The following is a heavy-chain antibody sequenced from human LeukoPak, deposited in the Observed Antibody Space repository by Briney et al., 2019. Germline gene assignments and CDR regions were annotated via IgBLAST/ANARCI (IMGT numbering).Heavy chain of an antibody. CDR2: INPNSGGT. Sequence: ASVRVSCKASGHTFTAYYMFWVRQAPGQGLEWMGWINPNSGGTNYAQKFQGRVTMTRDTSISTAYMELSRLRSDDTAVYYCARDRRYCSSTSCYPNWFDPWGQGTLVTVSS. V-gene: IGHV1-2*02. J-gene: IGHJ5*02. D-gene: IGHD2-2*01. CDR3: ARDRRYCSSTSCYPNWFDP. CDR1: GHTFTAYY.